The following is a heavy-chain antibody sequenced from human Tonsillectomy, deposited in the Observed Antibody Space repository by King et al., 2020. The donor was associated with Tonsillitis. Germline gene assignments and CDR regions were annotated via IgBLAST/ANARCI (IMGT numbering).Heavy chain of an antibody. D-gene: IGHD4-23*01. Sequence: LQLQESGPGLVKPSETLSLTCTVPGGSISSYYWSWIRQPPGKGLEWIGYIYYSGSTNYNPSLKSRVTISVDTSKNQFSLKLSSVTAADTAVYYCARVPYGGNAPGLDDAFDIWGQGTMVTVSS. J-gene: IGHJ3*02. CDR3: ARVPYGGNAPGLDDAFDI. CDR2: IYYSGST. CDR1: GGSISSYY. V-gene: IGHV4-59*01.